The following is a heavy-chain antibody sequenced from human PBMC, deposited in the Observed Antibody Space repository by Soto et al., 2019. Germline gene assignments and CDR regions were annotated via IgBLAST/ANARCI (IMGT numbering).Heavy chain of an antibody. CDR2: INYSGST. V-gene: IGHV4-61*08. CDR1: GGSISSGGYY. CDR3: ARHHGYNWWGLDY. Sequence: PSETLSLTCAVSGGSISSGGYYWSWFRQPPGKGLEWIGYINYSGSTNYNPSLKSRVTISVDTSKNQFSLKLSSVTAADTAVYYCARHHGYNWWGLDYWGQGTLVTVSS. D-gene: IGHD5-12*01. J-gene: IGHJ4*02.